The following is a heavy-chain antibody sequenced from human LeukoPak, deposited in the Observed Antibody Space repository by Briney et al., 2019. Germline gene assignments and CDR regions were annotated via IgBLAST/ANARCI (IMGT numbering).Heavy chain of an antibody. V-gene: IGHV3-23*01. CDR3: ANSAWSGILDY. CDR1: RFTFSSYG. J-gene: IGHJ4*02. D-gene: IGHD3-3*01. Sequence: PGGSLRLSCAASRFTFSSYGMSWVRQAPGKGLEWVSAISGSGGSTYYADPVKGRFTISRDNSKNTLYLQMNSLRAEDTAVYYCANSAWSGILDYWGQGTLVTVSS. CDR2: ISGSGGST.